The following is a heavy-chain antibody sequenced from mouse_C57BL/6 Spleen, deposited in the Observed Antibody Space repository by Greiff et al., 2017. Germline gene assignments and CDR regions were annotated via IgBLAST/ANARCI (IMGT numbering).Heavy chain of an antibody. J-gene: IGHJ2*01. Sequence: EVMLVESGGGLVKPGGSLKLSCAASGFTFSSYAMSWVRQTPEKRLEWVATISDGGSYTYYPDNVKGRFTISRDNAKNNLYLQMSHLKSEDTAMYYCARDPGYYYGSSHYFDYWGQGTTLTVSS. CDR2: ISDGGSYT. V-gene: IGHV5-4*01. D-gene: IGHD1-1*01. CDR1: GFTFSSYA. CDR3: ARDPGYYYGSSHYFDY.